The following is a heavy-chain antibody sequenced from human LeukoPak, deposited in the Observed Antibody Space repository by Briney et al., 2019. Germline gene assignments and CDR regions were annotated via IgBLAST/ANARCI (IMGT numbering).Heavy chain of an antibody. Sequence: PGGSLRLSCAASGFTFSSYGMHWVRQAPGKGLEWVSVIHSGGSTYYADSVKGRFTISRDNSKNTLFLEVNSLRAEDTAVYYCARDDAYCGGDCYSGDAFDIWGQGTMVTVSS. D-gene: IGHD2-21*02. V-gene: IGHV3-66*01. CDR2: IHSGGST. CDR1: GFTFSSYG. J-gene: IGHJ3*02. CDR3: ARDDAYCGGDCYSGDAFDI.